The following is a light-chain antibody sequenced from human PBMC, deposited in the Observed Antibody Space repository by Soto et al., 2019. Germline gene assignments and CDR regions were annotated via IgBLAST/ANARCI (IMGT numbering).Light chain of an antibody. CDR1: QTVSSNY. CDR2: GAS. V-gene: IGKV3-20*01. J-gene: IGKJ2*02. Sequence: EIVLTQSPRTLSLSPGERATLSCRASQTVSSNYLAWYRQKPGQAPRLLIYGASSRATGIPDRVSGSGSGTDFTLTISRLEPEDFAVYYCQQYGSSPCTFGQGTKLEIK. CDR3: QQYGSSPCT.